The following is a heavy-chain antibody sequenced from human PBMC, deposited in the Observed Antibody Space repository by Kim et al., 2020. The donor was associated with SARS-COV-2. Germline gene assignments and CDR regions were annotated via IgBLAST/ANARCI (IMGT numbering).Heavy chain of an antibody. V-gene: IGHV4-31*03. CDR1: GGSISSGGYY. CDR2: IYYSGST. Sequence: SETLSLTCTVSGGSISSGGYYWSWIRQHPGKGLEWIGYIYYSGSTYYNPSLKSRVTISVDTSKNQFSLKLSSVTAADTAVYYCAREIAAAGTVDPWGQGTLVTVSS. D-gene: IGHD6-13*01. J-gene: IGHJ5*02. CDR3: AREIAAAGTVDP.